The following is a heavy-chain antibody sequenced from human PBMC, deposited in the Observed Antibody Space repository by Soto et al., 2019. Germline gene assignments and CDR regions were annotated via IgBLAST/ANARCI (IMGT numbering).Heavy chain of an antibody. Sequence: SETLSLTCAVYGGSFSGYYWSWIRQPPGKGLEWIGEINHSGSTNYNPSLKSRVTISRDNSKNTLYLQMNSLRAEDTAVYYCAKDQGPLDYWGQGTLVTVSS. CDR2: INHSGST. V-gene: IGHV4-34*01. J-gene: IGHJ4*02. CDR3: AKDQGPLDY. CDR1: GGSFSGYY.